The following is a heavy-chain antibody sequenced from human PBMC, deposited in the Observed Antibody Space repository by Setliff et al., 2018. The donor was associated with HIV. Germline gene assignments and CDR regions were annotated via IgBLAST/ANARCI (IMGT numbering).Heavy chain of an antibody. CDR2: IFDSGST. D-gene: IGHD1-1*01. CDR1: GGSISGYY. J-gene: IGHJ4*02. V-gene: IGHV4-59*12. CDR3: ARGTTSITFDY. Sequence: SETLSLTCTVSGGSISGYYWNWIRQPPGKGLEWIGFIFDSGSTSYNPSLKSRLTMSIDTSKSHFSLNLNSVTAADTAVYYCARGTTSITFDYWSQGTLVTVSS.